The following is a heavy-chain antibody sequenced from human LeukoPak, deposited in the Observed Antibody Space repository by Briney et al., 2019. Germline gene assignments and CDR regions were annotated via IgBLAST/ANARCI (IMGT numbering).Heavy chain of an antibody. CDR2: IGTAGDT. V-gene: IGHV3-13*04. D-gene: IGHD2-15*01. Sequence: PGGSLRLSCAASGFTFSSYDMHWVRQATGKGLEWVSAIGTAGDTYHPGSVKGRFTISRENAKNSLYLQMNSLRAGDTAVYYCARGYCSGGSCYNAFDIWGQGTMVTVSS. J-gene: IGHJ3*02. CDR3: ARGYCSGGSCYNAFDI. CDR1: GFTFSSYD.